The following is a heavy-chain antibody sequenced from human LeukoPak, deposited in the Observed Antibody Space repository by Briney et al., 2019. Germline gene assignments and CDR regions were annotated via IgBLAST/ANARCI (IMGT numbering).Heavy chain of an antibody. J-gene: IGHJ4*02. D-gene: IGHD6-13*01. CDR3: VRIRPRAAADY. CDR1: GFTVSSNY. CDR2: IYSGGST. V-gene: IGHV3-53*01. Sequence: GGSLRLSCAASGFTVSSNYMSWVRQAPGKGLEWVSVIYSGGSTYYADSVKGRFTISRDNSKNTLYLQMNSLRAEDTAVYYCVRIRPRAAADYWGQGTLVTVSS.